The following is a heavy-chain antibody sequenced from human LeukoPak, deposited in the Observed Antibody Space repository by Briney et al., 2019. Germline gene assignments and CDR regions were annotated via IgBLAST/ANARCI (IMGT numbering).Heavy chain of an antibody. CDR2: ISGGGGGT. CDR1: GFTSSSYA. CDR3: AKDPSPFDY. J-gene: IGHJ4*02. Sequence: GGSLRLSCAASGFTSSSYAMNWVRQAPGKGLEWVSGISGGGGGTYYAESVKARFTISRDNSKNTLYLQMNSLRAEDTAVYYCAKDPSPFDYWGQGTLVTVSS. V-gene: IGHV3-23*01.